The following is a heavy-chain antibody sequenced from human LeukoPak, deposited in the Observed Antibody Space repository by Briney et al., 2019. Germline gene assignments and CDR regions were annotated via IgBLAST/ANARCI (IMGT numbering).Heavy chain of an antibody. Sequence: ASVKVSCKASGYTFTSYGISWVRQAPGQGLEWMGWISAYNGNTNYAQKLQGRVTMTTDTSTSTAYMELRSLRSDDTAVYYCARSWAAARPGDNASDIWGQGTMVTVSS. J-gene: IGHJ3*02. CDR3: ARSWAAARPGDNASDI. CDR2: ISAYNGNT. V-gene: IGHV1-18*01. CDR1: GYTFTSYG. D-gene: IGHD6-6*01.